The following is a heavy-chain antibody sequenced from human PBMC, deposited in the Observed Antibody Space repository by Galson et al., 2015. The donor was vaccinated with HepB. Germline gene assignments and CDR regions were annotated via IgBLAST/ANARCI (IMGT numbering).Heavy chain of an antibody. J-gene: IGHJ3*02. V-gene: IGHV4-59*01. D-gene: IGHD7-27*01. CDR2: IYYSGST. CDR3: ATHTNWDLDAFDI. CDR1: GGSISSYY. Sequence: ETLSLTCTVSGGSISSYYWSWIRQPPGKGLEWIGYIYYSGSTNYNPSLKSRVTISVDTSKNQFSLKLSSVTAADTAVYYCATHTNWDLDAFDIWGQGTMVTVSS.